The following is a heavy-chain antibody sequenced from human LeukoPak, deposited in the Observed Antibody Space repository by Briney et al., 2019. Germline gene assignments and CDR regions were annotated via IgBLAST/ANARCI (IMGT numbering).Heavy chain of an antibody. CDR3: ARVSPTFGDAFDI. Sequence: ASVKVSCKASGYTFTSYGISWVRQAPGQRLEWMGWINAGNGNTKYSQEFQGRVTITRDTSASTAYMELSSLRSEDMAVYYCARVSPTFGDAFDIWGQGTMVTVSS. D-gene: IGHD3-10*02. CDR2: INAGNGNT. V-gene: IGHV1-3*03. J-gene: IGHJ3*02. CDR1: GYTFTSYG.